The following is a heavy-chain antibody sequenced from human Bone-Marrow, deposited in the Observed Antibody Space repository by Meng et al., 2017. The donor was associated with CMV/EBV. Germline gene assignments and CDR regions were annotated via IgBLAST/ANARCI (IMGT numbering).Heavy chain of an antibody. CDR3: SREASTGLDP. J-gene: IGHJ5*02. V-gene: IGHV5-51*01. CDR1: GYSFTSYW. Sequence: GEFLKISCQGSGYSFTSYWIGWVRQMPGKGLEWMGIIYPGDSDTRYSPSFQGHVTISVDKTISTAYLQWSILQASDSGIYFCSREASTGLDPWGQGTLVTVSS. D-gene: IGHD3-9*01. CDR2: IYPGDSDT.